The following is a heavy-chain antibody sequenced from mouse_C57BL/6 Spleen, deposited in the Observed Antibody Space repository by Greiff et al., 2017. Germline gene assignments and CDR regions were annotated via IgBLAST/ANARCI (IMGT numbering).Heavy chain of an antibody. CDR3: ARSGGIPRYFDY. V-gene: IGHV1-64*01. J-gene: IGHJ2*01. CDR1: GYTFTSYW. Sequence: VQLQQSGAELVKPGASVKLSCKASGYTFTSYWMHWVKQRPGQGLEWIGMIHPNSGSTNYNEKFKSKATLTVDKSSSTAYMQLSSLTSEDSAVYYCARSGGIPRYFDYWGQGTTLTVSS. CDR2: IHPNSGST.